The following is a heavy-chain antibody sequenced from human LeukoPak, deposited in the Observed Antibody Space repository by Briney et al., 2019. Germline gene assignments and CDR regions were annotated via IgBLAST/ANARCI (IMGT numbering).Heavy chain of an antibody. V-gene: IGHV3-53*01. J-gene: IGHJ4*02. CDR3: AKDEATSGGGLAS. CDR1: GFTVSGTH. D-gene: IGHD3-16*01. Sequence: GRSLRLSCAASGFTVSGTHMSCVRQAPGKGLEWVSAMYTGGTTYYADSVKGRFTISRDNSRNTLFLHMSSLRADDTAVYYCAKDEATSGGGLASWGQGTLVTVSS. CDR2: MYTGGTT.